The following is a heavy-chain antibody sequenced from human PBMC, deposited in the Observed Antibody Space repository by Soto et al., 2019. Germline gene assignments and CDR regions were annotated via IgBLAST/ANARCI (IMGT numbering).Heavy chain of an antibody. CDR3: ARFPFREFDY. J-gene: IGHJ4*02. D-gene: IGHD3-10*01. CDR2: IYYNGST. CDR1: GGSVSSGSYY. V-gene: IGHV4-61*01. Sequence: KTSETLSLTCTVSGGSVSSGSYYWSWIRQPPGKGLEWIAYIYYNGSTNYNPSLKSRVTISVDTSKNQFSLKLSSVTAADTAVYCCARFPFREFDYWGQGTLVTVSS.